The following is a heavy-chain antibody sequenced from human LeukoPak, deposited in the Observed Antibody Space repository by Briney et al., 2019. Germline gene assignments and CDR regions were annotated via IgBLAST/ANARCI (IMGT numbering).Heavy chain of an antibody. V-gene: IGHV3-48*03. CDR1: GFTFSSHE. J-gene: IGHJ3*02. CDR3: ARVARPIYDSSGYYYVDAFDI. D-gene: IGHD3-22*01. Sequence: GGSLRLSCAASGFTFSSHEMNWVRQAPGKGLEWGSYISTSGTTTSGTIIYYADSLKGRFTISRDNAKNSLYLQMNSLRAEDTAVYYCARVARPIYDSSGYYYVDAFDIWGQGTKVTVSS. CDR2: ISTSGTTTSGTII.